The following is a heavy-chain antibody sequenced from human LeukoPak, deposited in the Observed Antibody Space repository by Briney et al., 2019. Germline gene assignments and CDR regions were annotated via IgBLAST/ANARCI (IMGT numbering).Heavy chain of an antibody. V-gene: IGHV3-23*01. J-gene: IGHJ4*02. CDR2: ISGRGGST. CDR1: GFTFSPYA. D-gene: IGHD2-2*01. CDR3: AKDRCSSSSCSHHFDY. Sequence: PGGSLRLSCAASGFTFSPYAMTWVRQAPGKGLEWGSGISGRGGSTYYADSVKGRFTISRDNSKNTLYLQMNSLRAEDTAVYYCAKDRCSSSSCSHHFDYSGQGTLVTVSS.